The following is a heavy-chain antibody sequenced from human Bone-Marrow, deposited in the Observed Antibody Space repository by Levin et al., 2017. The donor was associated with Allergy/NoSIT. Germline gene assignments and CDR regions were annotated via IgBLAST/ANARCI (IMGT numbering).Heavy chain of an antibody. J-gene: IGHJ4*02. Sequence: PGGSLRLSCAASGFTFDDYAMHWVRQAPGKGLEWVSGISWNSGSIGYADSVKGRFTISRDNAKNSLYLQMNSLRAEDTALYYCAKDHYSSSCLGVDYWGQGTLVTVSS. D-gene: IGHD6-13*01. CDR2: ISWNSGSI. CDR3: AKDHYSSSCLGVDY. V-gene: IGHV3-9*01. CDR1: GFTFDDYA.